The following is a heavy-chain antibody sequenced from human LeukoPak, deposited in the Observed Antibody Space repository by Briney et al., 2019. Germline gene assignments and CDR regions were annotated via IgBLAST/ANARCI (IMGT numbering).Heavy chain of an antibody. CDR2: IYHSGST. CDR3: ATLARWLPEFDY. V-gene: IGHV4-38-2*02. J-gene: IGHJ4*02. D-gene: IGHD5-24*01. CDR1: GYSISSGYY. Sequence: PSETLSLTCTVSGYSISSGYYWGWIRQPPGQGLEWIGSIYHSGSTYYNPSLKSRVTISVDTSKNQFSLKLSSVTAADTAVYYCATLARWLPEFDYWGQGTLVTVSS.